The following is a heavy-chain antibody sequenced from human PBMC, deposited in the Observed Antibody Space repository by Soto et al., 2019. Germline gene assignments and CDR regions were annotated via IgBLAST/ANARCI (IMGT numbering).Heavy chain of an antibody. V-gene: IGHV3-23*01. Sequence: VGSLRLSCAASGFTFSSYAMSWVRQAPGKGLEWVSAISGSGGSTYYADSVKGRFTISRDNSKNTLYLQMNSLRAEDTAVYYCAKSLFARGTCDGMDVCGQGTTVTVSS. J-gene: IGHJ6*02. CDR2: ISGSGGST. D-gene: IGHD2-8*02. CDR1: GFTFSSYA. CDR3: AKSLFARGTCDGMDV.